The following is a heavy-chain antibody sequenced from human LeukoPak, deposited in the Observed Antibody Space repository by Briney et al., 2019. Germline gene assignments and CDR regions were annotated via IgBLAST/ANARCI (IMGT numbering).Heavy chain of an antibody. D-gene: IGHD5-12*01. Sequence: SETLSLTCAVYGGSFSGYNWNWIRQPPGKGLEWIGEISHSGTTNYNPALKSRVTMSVDTSKNQFSLKLSSVTAADKAVYYCAESSGILDIGATIRARRGGNGFDIWGQGKMVTVSS. CDR3: AESSGILDIGATIRARRGGNGFDI. V-gene: IGHV4-34*01. J-gene: IGHJ3*02. CDR2: ISHSGTT. CDR1: GGSFSGYN.